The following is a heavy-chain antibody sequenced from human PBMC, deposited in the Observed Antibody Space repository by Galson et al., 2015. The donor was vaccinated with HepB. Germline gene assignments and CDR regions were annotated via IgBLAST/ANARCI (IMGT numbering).Heavy chain of an antibody. CDR3: AKDFVDTAMVSAFDI. J-gene: IGHJ3*02. D-gene: IGHD5-18*01. CDR2: ISYDGSNK. V-gene: IGHV3-30*18. CDR1: GFTFSSYG. Sequence: SLRLSCAASGFTFSSYGMHWVRQAPGKGLEWVAVISYDGSNKYYADSVKGRFTISRDNSKNTLYLQMNSLRAEDTAVYYCAKDFVDTAMVSAFDIWGQGTMVTVSS.